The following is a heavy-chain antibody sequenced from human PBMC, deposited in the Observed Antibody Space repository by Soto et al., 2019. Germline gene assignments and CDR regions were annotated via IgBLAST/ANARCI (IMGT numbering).Heavy chain of an antibody. CDR1: GGSISSYY. CDR3: ARERVYYYDSSGYFDY. D-gene: IGHD3-22*01. V-gene: IGHV4-59*01. Sequence: PSETLSLTCTISGGSISSYYWSWLRQPPGKGLEWIGYIYYSGSTNYNPSLKSRVTISVDTSKNQFSLNLSSVTAADTAVYYCARERVYYYDSSGYFDYWGQGTLVTVSS. CDR2: IYYSGST. J-gene: IGHJ4*02.